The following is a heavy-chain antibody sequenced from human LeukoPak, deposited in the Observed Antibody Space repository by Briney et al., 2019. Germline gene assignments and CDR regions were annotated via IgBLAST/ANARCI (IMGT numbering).Heavy chain of an antibody. CDR1: GGSISSYY. J-gene: IGHJ6*02. D-gene: IGHD5-24*01. V-gene: IGHV4-59*01. CDR3: ARETEMHIDV. CDR2: IYYSGST. Sequence: SETLSLTCAASGGSISSYYWNWIRQSPGKGLEWIGYIYYSGSTNYNPSLKSRVTISLDTSKSQFSLKLRSVTAADTAVYYCARETEMHIDVWGQGTTVTVSS.